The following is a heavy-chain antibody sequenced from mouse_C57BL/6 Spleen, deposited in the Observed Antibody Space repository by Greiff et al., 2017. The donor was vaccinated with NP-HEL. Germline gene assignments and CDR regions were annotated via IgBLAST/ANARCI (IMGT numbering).Heavy chain of an antibody. J-gene: IGHJ1*03. CDR1: GFTFSSYG. D-gene: IGHD1-1*01. CDR3: ARQTPLITTNFDV. Sequence: EVMLVESGGDLVKPGGSLKLSCAASGFTFSSYGMSWVRQTPDKRLEWVATISSGGSYTYYPDSVKGRFTISRDNAKNTLYLQMSSLKSEATAMYYCARQTPLITTNFDVWGTGTTVTVSS. CDR2: ISSGGSYT. V-gene: IGHV5-6*02.